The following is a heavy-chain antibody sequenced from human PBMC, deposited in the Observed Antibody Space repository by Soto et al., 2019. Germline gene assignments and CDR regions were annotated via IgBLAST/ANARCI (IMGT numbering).Heavy chain of an antibody. CDR1: GGSFSGYY. D-gene: IGHD2-15*01. V-gene: IGHV4-34*01. CDR3: ARGPTDCSGGSCYIQNLDY. J-gene: IGHJ4*02. CDR2: INHSGST. Sequence: PSETLSLTCAVYGGSFSGYYWSWIRQPPGKGLEWIGEINHSGSTNYNPSLKSRVTISVDTSKNQFSLELSSVTAADTAVYYCARGPTDCSGGSCYIQNLDYWGQGTLVTVSS.